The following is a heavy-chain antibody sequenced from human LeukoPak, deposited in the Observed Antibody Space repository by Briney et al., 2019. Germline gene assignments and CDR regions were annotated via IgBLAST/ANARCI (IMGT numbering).Heavy chain of an antibody. D-gene: IGHD3-9*01. CDR2: ISAYNGNT. Sequence: GASVKVSCKASGYTFTSYGISWVRQAPGQGLEWVGWISAYNGNTNYAQKLQGRVTMTTDTSTSTAYMELRSLRSDDTAVYYCARGNLRYFDWLPQANWFDPWGQGTLVTVSS. V-gene: IGHV1-18*01. CDR1: GYTFTSYG. CDR3: ARGNLRYFDWLPQANWFDP. J-gene: IGHJ5*02.